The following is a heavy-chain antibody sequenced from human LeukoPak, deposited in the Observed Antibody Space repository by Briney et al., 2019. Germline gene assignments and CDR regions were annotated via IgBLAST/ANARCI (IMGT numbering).Heavy chain of an antibody. J-gene: IGHJ4*02. CDR1: GFAFSSYG. Sequence: GGSLRLSCAASGFAFSSYGMNWVRQAPGKGLEWVAVISYEGSNKYYADSVKGRFTISRDNSKNPLYLKMNSLRAEGTAVYYCAKPNTYYDILTGYWGSKYYFDYWGQGTLVTVSS. V-gene: IGHV3-30*18. D-gene: IGHD3-9*01. CDR2: ISYEGSNK. CDR3: AKPNTYYDILTGYWGSKYYFDY.